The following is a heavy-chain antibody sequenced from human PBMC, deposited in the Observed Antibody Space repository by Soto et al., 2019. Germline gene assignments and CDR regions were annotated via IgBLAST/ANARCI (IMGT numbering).Heavy chain of an antibody. D-gene: IGHD5-12*01. J-gene: IGHJ4*02. CDR2: IHYRGST. CDR1: GGSISSSSYF. CDR3: ARGIGYYFDS. V-gene: IGHV4-39*01. Sequence: SETLSLTCTVPGGSISSSSYFWGWIRQPPGKGLEWIGNIHYRGSTYYNASLKSRVTISVDTSKNQFSLKLSSVTAADSAVYSCARGIGYYFDSWGQGTLVTVSS.